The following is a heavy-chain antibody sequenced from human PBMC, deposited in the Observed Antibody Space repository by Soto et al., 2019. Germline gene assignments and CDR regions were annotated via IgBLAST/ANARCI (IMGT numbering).Heavy chain of an antibody. CDR3: ARERAFGESSPGYYYYGMDV. Sequence: QVQPQESGPGLVKPSGTLSLTCAVSGGSISSSNWWSWVRQTPGKGLEWIGEIYHSGSTNYNPSLKSRVTISVDKSKNQFSLKLSSVSAADTAVYYCARERAFGESSPGYYYYGMDVWGQGTTVTVSS. V-gene: IGHV4-4*02. J-gene: IGHJ6*02. CDR2: IYHSGST. CDR1: GGSISSSNW. D-gene: IGHD3-10*01.